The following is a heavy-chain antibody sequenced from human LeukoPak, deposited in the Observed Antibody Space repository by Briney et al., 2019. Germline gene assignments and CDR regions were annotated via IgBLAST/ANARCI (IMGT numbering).Heavy chain of an antibody. CDR3: AREAYDSGSFRTDYYYMDV. CDR1: GHTFTVYY. D-gene: IGHD3-10*01. J-gene: IGHJ6*03. CDR2: IYPNSGGT. V-gene: IGHV1-2*02. Sequence: ASVNVSYKASGHTFTVYYMHWVRQAPGQGLEWMGWIYPNSGGTNYAQKFQGRVTVTRDTSISTAYMELSRLRSDDTAVYYCAREAYDSGSFRTDYYYMDVWGKGTTVTISS.